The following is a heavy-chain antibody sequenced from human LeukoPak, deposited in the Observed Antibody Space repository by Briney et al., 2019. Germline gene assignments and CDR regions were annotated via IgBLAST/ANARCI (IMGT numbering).Heavy chain of an antibody. CDR1: GFTFSSYA. CDR2: ISGSGGST. J-gene: IGHJ4*02. CDR3: AKAVRYDFWSGYYYVDY. D-gene: IGHD3-3*01. Sequence: QPGGSLRLSCAASGFTFSSYAMSWVRQAPGKGLEWVSAISGSGGSTYYADSVKGRFTISRDNSKNTLYLQMNSLRAEDTAVYYCAKAVRYDFWSGYYYVDYWGQGTLVTVSS. V-gene: IGHV3-23*01.